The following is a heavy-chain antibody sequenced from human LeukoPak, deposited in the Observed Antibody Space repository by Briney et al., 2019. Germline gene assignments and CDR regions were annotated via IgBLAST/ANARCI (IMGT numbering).Heavy chain of an antibody. V-gene: IGHV3-23*01. CDR1: GFTFSSYA. D-gene: IGHD3-3*01. CDR2: ISDSGAFT. Sequence: GGSLRLSCAVSGFTFSSYAMNWVRQAPGKGLEWVSLISDSGAFTVYADSVKGRFTISRDNSKNTLYLQMNSLRAEDAAVYYCAKDHDFWSGYYPTGGAFDIWGQGTMVTVSS. CDR3: AKDHDFWSGYYPTGGAFDI. J-gene: IGHJ3*02.